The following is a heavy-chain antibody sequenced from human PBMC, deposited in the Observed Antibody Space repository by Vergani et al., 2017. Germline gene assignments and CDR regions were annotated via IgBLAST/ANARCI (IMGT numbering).Heavy chain of an antibody. V-gene: IGHV3-7*01. D-gene: IGHD2-15*01. CDR1: GFTFSSYW. CDR2: IKQDGREK. Sequence: EVQLVESGGGLVQPGGSLRLSCAASGFTFSSYWMSWVRQAPGKGLEWVANIKQDGREKYYVDSVKGRFTISRDNAKNSLYLQMNSLRAEDTAVYYCAREGPEVVAATPRHRYYYYYYYMDVWGKGTTVTVSS. J-gene: IGHJ6*03. CDR3: AREGPEVVAATPRHRYYYYYYYMDV.